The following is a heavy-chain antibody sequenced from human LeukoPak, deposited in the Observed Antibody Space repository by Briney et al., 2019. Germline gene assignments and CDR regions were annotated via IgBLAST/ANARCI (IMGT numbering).Heavy chain of an antibody. V-gene: IGHV3-23*01. D-gene: IGHD2/OR15-2a*01. J-gene: IGHJ5*02. Sequence: PGGSLRLSCAASGFTFSSYAMSWVREAPWKGLEWVSAINGRGDNTYYADFVKGRFTISRDNSKSTVYLQMNSLRTEDTAVYYCAKDRVSPGFNWFDPWGQGTLVTVSS. CDR1: GFTFSSYA. CDR3: AKDRVSPGFNWFDP. CDR2: INGRGDNT.